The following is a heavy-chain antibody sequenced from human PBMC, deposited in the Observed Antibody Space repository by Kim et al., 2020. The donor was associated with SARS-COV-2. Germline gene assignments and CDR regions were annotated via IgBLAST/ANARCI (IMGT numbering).Heavy chain of an antibody. CDR2: ISSYNGNT. J-gene: IGHJ5*02. D-gene: IGHD6-13*01. Sequence: ASVKVSCKASGYTFTSYGISWVRQAPGQGLEWMGWISSYNGNTNYAQKVQGRVTMTTDTSTSTVYMELRSLRPDDTAVYYCARDAFIAGNNWFDPWGQGTLVTVSS. V-gene: IGHV1-18*01. CDR1: GYTFTSYG. CDR3: ARDAFIAGNNWFDP.